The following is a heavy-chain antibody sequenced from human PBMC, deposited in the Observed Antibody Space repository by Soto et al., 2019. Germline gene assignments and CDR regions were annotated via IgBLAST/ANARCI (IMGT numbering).Heavy chain of an antibody. CDR2: IWYDGSNK. D-gene: IGHD6-19*01. V-gene: IGHV3-33*01. CDR1: GFTFSSYG. CDR3: ARDPGYSSGWPLDY. Sequence: GGSLRLSCAASGFTFSSYGMHWVRQAPGKGLEWVAVIWYDGSNKFYADSVKGRFTISRDNSKNTLYLQMNSLRAEDTVVYYCARDPGYSSGWPLDYWGQGTLVTVSS. J-gene: IGHJ4*02.